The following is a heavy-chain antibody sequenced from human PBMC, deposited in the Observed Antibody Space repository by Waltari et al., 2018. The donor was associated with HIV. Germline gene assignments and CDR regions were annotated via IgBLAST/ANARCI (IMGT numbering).Heavy chain of an antibody. V-gene: IGHV3-53*01. CDR2: IYSGVRG. CDR1: GLTVSSNY. Sequence: EVQLVESGGGLIEPGGSLRLSCAASGLTVSSNYISWVRQAPGKGMEWVAVIYSGVRGYYADSVKGRFTISRDNSKNTLSRHMNSLGPEDTAVYYCARDPRSSGYYGMDVWGQGTTVTVSS. J-gene: IGHJ6*02. D-gene: IGHD1-26*01. CDR3: ARDPRSSGYYGMDV.